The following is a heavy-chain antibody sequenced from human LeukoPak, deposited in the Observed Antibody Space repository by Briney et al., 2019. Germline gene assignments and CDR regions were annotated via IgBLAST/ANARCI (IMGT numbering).Heavy chain of an antibody. J-gene: IGHJ3*02. V-gene: IGHV3-30-3*01. D-gene: IGHD2-2*01. CDR1: GFTFSSYA. CDR3: AREGIVVVPAAMLSGAFDI. CDR2: ISYDGSNK. Sequence: GRSLRLSCAASGFTFSSYAMHWARQAPGKGLEWVAVISYDGSNKYYADSVKGRFTISRDNSKNTLYLQMNSLRAEDTAVYYCAREGIVVVPAAMLSGAFDIWGQGTMVTVSS.